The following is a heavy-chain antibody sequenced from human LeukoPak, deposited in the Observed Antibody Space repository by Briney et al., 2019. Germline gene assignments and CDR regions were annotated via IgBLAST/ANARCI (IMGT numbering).Heavy chain of an antibody. D-gene: IGHD3-3*01. CDR2: VSGDSSDT. CDR1: GFTVSSYA. V-gene: IGHV3-23*01. CDR3: AKERSRRFDFDY. J-gene: IGHJ4*02. Sequence: PGGSLRLSCAASGFTVSSYAMSWVRQAPGKGLEWVSSVSGDSSDTFYADSVKGRFTISRDNSKNTLFLQMDSLRAEDTALYYCAKERSRRFDFDYWGQGTLVTVSS.